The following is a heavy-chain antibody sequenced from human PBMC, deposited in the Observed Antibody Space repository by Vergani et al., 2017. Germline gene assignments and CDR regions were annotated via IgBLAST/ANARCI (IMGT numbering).Heavy chain of an antibody. Sequence: VQLVQSGAEVNKPGASVKVSCKVSGYTLTELSMHWVRQAPGKGLEWMGGFDPEDGETIYAKKFQGRVTMTEDTSTDTPYMELSSLRSEDTAVYYCATPSSGYYQSVDYWGQGILVTVSS. V-gene: IGHV1-24*01. J-gene: IGHJ4*02. CDR2: FDPEDGET. D-gene: IGHD3-22*01. CDR3: ATPSSGYYQSVDY. CDR1: GYTLTELS.